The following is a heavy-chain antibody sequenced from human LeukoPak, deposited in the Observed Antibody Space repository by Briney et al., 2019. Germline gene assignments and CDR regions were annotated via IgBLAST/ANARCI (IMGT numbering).Heavy chain of an antibody. CDR3: ARDYSSPGNFDY. Sequence: GGSLRLSCAASGFTFSSYAMSWVRQGPGKGLEWVSGISGSGGSTYYADSVKGRFTISRDNSKNTLYLQMNSLRAEDTAVYYCARDYSSPGNFDYWGQGTLVTVSS. J-gene: IGHJ4*02. CDR1: GFTFSSYA. V-gene: IGHV3-23*01. CDR2: ISGSGGST. D-gene: IGHD6-13*01.